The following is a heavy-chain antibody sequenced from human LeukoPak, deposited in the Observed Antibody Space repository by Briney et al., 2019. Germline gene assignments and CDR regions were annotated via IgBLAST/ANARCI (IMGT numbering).Heavy chain of an antibody. CDR1: GGSISSYY. J-gene: IGHJ5*02. CDR2: IYYNGSN. V-gene: IGHV4-59*01. CDR3: ARVPSPYCSSTSCLPPQFDP. Sequence: SETLSLTCTVSGGSISSYYWSWIRQPPGKGLEWIGYIYYNGSNNYNPSLKSRVTISVYTSKNQFSLKLSSVTAADTAVYYCARVPSPYCSSTSCLPPQFDPWGQGTLVTVSS. D-gene: IGHD2-2*01.